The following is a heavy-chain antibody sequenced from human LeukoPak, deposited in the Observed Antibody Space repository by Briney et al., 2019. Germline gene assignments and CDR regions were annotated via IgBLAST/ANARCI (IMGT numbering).Heavy chain of an antibody. CDR2: IWYDGSNK. V-gene: IGHV3-33*01. J-gene: IGHJ3*02. D-gene: IGHD4-11*01. CDR1: GFTFSSYG. Sequence: GGSLRLSCAASGFTFSSYGMHWVRQAPGKGLEWVAVIWYDGSNKYYADSVKGRFTISRDNSKNTLYLQMNSLRAEDTAVYYCARDLGTVRTDAFDIWGQGTMVTVSS. CDR3: ARDLGTVRTDAFDI.